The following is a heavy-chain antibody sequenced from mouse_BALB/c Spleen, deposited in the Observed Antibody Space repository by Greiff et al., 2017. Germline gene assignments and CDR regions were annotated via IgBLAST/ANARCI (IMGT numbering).Heavy chain of an antibody. CDR2: INPSTGYT. CDR3: AKGGNYYGSSFAY. D-gene: IGHD1-1*01. V-gene: IGHV1-7*01. Sequence: QVQLQQSGAELAKPGASVKMSCKASGYTFTSYWMHWVKQRPGQGLEWIGYINPSTGYTEYNQKFKDKATLTADKSSSTAYMQLSSLTSEDSAVYYCAKGGNYYGSSFAYWGQGTLVTVSA. J-gene: IGHJ3*01. CDR1: GYTFTSYW.